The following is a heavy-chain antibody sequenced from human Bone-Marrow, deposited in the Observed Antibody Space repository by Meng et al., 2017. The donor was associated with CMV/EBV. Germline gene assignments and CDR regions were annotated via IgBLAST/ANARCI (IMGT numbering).Heavy chain of an antibody. V-gene: IGHV3-11*04. CDR1: GFTFSDYY. Sequence: GESLKISCAASGFTFSDYYMSWIRQAPGKGLEWVSYISSSGSTIYYADSVKGRFTISRDNAKNSLYLQMNSLRAEDTAVYYCTTDLPYCSSTSCYDYWGQGTLVTVSS. J-gene: IGHJ4*02. D-gene: IGHD2-2*01. CDR3: TTDLPYCSSTSCYDY. CDR2: ISSSGSTI.